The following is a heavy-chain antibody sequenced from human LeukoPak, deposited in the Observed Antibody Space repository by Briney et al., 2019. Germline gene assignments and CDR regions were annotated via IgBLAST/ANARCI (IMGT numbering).Heavy chain of an antibody. V-gene: IGHV3-69-1*01. CDR3: ARGYGRADY. CDR2: ISSSSYI. Sequence: GGSLRLSCAGSGFSFSDYTMNWVRQAPGKGLEWVSSISSSSYIYYADSVKGRFTISRDNAKNSLYLQTNSLRAVDTAVYYCARGYGRADYWGQGTLVSVSS. CDR1: GFSFSDYT. D-gene: IGHD5-18*01. J-gene: IGHJ4*02.